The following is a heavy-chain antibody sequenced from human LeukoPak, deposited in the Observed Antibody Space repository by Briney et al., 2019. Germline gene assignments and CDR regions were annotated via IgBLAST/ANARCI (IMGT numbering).Heavy chain of an antibody. CDR3: ARGQNYYGSGSQTFDI. CDR2: ISGSGSTI. D-gene: IGHD3-10*01. CDR1: GFTFRSYE. J-gene: IGHJ3*02. Sequence: PGGSLRLSCAASGFTFRSYEMTWVRQAPGKGLEWVSYISGSGSTIYYTDSVKGRFTISRDNAKNSLYLQVSSLRAEDTAWYYCARGQNYYGSGSQTFDIWGQGTMVTVSS. V-gene: IGHV3-48*03.